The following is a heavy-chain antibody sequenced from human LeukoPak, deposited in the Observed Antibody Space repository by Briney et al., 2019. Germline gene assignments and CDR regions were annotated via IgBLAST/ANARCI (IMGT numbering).Heavy chain of an antibody. Sequence: GGSLRLSCIPSRFTSTEFAMTSVRQAPGNGLESVSSVSGSGATTYYGESVKGRFTISRANSKNTLFLQMSRLRAHETAVYYCAARVLSSSWLLEPIDYWGQGTLVTVSS. CDR3: AARVLSSSWLLEPIDY. CDR1: RFTSTEFA. D-gene: IGHD6-13*01. V-gene: IGHV3-23*01. CDR2: VSGSGATT. J-gene: IGHJ4*02.